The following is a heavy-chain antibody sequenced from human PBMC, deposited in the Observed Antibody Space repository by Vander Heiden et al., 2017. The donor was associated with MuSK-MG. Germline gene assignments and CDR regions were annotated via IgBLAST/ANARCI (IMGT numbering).Heavy chain of an antibody. V-gene: IGHV1-2*02. J-gene: IGHJ3*02. CDR1: GYTFTGHY. Sequence: QVQLVQSGAEVKKPGASVKVSCKASGYTFTGHYMHWVRQAPGQGLEWMGWINPNSGGTNYAQKVQGRVTMTRDTSISTAYMELSRLRSDDTAVYYCARGAEGTDAFDIWGQGTMVTVSS. CDR3: ARGAEGTDAFDI. CDR2: INPNSGGT. D-gene: IGHD1-1*01.